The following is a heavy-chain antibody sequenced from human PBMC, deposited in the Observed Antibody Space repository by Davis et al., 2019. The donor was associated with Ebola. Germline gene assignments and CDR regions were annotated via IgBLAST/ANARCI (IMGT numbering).Heavy chain of an antibody. CDR2: ISAGNGNT. CDR3: ARDRARYTEPSYGMDV. J-gene: IGHJ6*02. V-gene: IGHV1-3*01. Sequence: ASVNVSCKASGYTFISYVIHWVRQAPGQRLEWMGWISAGNGNTKYSQKFQGRVTITRDTSASTAYMEVSSLRYEDTAVYYCARDRARYTEPSYGMDVWGPGTTVTVSS. CDR1: GYTFISYV. D-gene: IGHD5-12*01.